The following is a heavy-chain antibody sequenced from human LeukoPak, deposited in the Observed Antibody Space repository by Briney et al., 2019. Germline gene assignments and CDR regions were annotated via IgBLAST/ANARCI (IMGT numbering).Heavy chain of an antibody. CDR3: ARGTQVRRSGIDY. J-gene: IGHJ4*02. CDR2: INHSGST. D-gene: IGHD1-26*01. CDR1: GGSFSGYY. V-gene: IGHV4-34*01. Sequence: SETLSLTCAVYGGSFSGYYWSWIRQPPGKGLEWIGEINHSGSTNYNPSLKSRVTISVDTSKHQFSLKLTSVTAADTAVYYCARGTQVRRSGIDYWGQGILVTVSS.